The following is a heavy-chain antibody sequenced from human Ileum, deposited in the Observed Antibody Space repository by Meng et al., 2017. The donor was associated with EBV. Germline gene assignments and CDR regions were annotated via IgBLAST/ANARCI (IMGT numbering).Heavy chain of an antibody. CDR2: ISSSGSPT. D-gene: IGHD3-9*01. V-gene: IGHV3-11*01. CDR3: ASLTP. J-gene: IGHJ5*02. CDR1: GFSFSDDY. Sequence: QQVGSGGSWVKPGGSLRLSCAASGFSFSDDYMSWIRQAPGKGLEWIAYISSSGSPTYYVDSVKGRFTISRDNGKNSVYLQMDSLRVEDTAVYYCASLTPWGQGTLVTVSS.